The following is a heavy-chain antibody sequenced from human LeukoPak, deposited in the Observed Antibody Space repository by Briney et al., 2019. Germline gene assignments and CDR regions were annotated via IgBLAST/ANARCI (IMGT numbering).Heavy chain of an antibody. J-gene: IGHJ6*03. CDR2: IKQDGSEK. CDR3: ARAEGGYYYYYMDV. D-gene: IGHD1-14*01. Sequence: SGGSLRLSCAASGFTFSSYWMSWVRQAPGKGLEWVANIKQDGSEKYYVDSVKGRFTISRDNAKNSLYLQMNSLRAEDTAVYYCARAEGGYYYYYMDVWGKGTTVTVSS. CDR1: GFTFSSYW. V-gene: IGHV3-7*01.